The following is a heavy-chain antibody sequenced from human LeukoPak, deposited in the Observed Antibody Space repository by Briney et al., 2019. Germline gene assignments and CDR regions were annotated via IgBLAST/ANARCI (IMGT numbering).Heavy chain of an antibody. J-gene: IGHJ4*02. D-gene: IGHD1-26*01. CDR3: ARQGIVGAITYYFDY. Sequence: GGSLRLFCAASGFTFSDYYMSWIRQAPGKGLEWVSYISSSGSTIYYADSVKGRFTISRDNAKNSLYLQMNSLRAEDTAVYYCARQGIVGAITYYFDYWGQGTLVTVSS. CDR1: GFTFSDYY. CDR2: ISSSGSTI. V-gene: IGHV3-11*04.